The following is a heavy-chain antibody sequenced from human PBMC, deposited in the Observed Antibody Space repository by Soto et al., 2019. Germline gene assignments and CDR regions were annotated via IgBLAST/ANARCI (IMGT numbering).Heavy chain of an antibody. CDR2: ISGSGDTS. CDR1: GFTVSNYA. CDR3: AKEGTSGLYYFDY. V-gene: IGHV3-23*01. J-gene: IGHJ4*02. D-gene: IGHD6-19*01. Sequence: EVQLLESGGGLVQPGGSLRLSCAASGFTVSNYAISWVRQAPGKGLEWVSIISGSGDTSYYADSVKGRFTISRDNSRNTLYLQLNSLRAEDSAKYYCAKEGTSGLYYFDYWGPGTLVTVSS.